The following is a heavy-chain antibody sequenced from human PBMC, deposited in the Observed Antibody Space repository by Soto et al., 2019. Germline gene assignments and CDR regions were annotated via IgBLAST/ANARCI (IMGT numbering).Heavy chain of an antibody. CDR3: ARVAAGRAKPRLEYYFDY. CDR1: GYTFTSYY. CDR2: INPSGGST. D-gene: IGHD6-13*01. J-gene: IGHJ4*02. Sequence: ASVKVSCKASGYTFTSYYMHWVRQAPGQGLEWMGIINPSGGSTSYAQKFQGRVTMTRDTSTSTVYMELSSLRSEDTAVYYCARVAAGRAKPRLEYYFDYWGQGTLVTVSS. V-gene: IGHV1-46*01.